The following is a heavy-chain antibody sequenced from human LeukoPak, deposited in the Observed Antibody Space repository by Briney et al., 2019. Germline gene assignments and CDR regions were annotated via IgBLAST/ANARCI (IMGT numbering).Heavy chain of an antibody. CDR3: ARVGQQLVRYYFDY. CDR2: ISSSSSYI. J-gene: IGHJ4*02. CDR1: GVTFSSYS. Sequence: PGGSLTLSCAASGVTFSSYSMNWVRQAPGKGLEWVSSISSSSSYIYYADSVKGRFTISRDNAKNSLYLQMNSLRAEDTAVYYCARVGQQLVRYYFDYWGQGTLVTVSS. V-gene: IGHV3-21*01. D-gene: IGHD6-13*01.